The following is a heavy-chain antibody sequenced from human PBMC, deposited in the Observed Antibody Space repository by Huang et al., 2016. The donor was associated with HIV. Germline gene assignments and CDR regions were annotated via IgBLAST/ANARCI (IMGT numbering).Heavy chain of an antibody. CDR1: GGSIRRSDYH. J-gene: IGHJ6*03. CDR3: ARHREGPVAYYSGWGSHLNYMDV. Sequence: QLLLQESGPGLVKPSEALALTCAVSGGSIRRSDYHWGWIRQPPGKGLEWIGGIYDKGRTHDRQCLKVGGTIAVETSKNLVVLNRTSMTAADTAVYYCARHREGPVAYYSGWGSHLNYMDVWGRGRTVVVSS. CDR2: IYDKGRT. D-gene: IGHD3-10*01. V-gene: IGHV4-39*01.